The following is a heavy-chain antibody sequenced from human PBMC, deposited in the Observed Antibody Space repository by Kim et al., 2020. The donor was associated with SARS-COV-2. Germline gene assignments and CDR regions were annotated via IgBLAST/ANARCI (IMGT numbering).Heavy chain of an antibody. V-gene: IGHV5-51*01. CDR1: GYSFTSYW. CDR2: IYPGDSDT. Sequence: GESLKISRKGSGYSFTSYWIGWVRQMPGKGLEWMGIIYPGDSDTRYSPSFQGQVTISADKSISTAYLQWSSLKASDTAMYYCARLIGFQTAMMVYYYYYGMDVWGQGTTVTVSS. CDR3: ARLIGFQTAMMVYYYYYGMDV. D-gene: IGHD5-18*01. J-gene: IGHJ6*02.